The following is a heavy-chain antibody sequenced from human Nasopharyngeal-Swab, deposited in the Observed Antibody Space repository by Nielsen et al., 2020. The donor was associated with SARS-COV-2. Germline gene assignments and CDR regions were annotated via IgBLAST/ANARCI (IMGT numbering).Heavy chain of an antibody. CDR2: IQTDGTEQ. CDR3: ARENHGVFDN. Sequence: GESLKISCAASGFTFNDYGMSWVRQAPGKGLEWVATIQTDGTEQYSVDSVKGRFTISRDNGKNSLYLQMNSLRVEDTAVYYCARENHGVFDNWGQGTLVTVSS. J-gene: IGHJ4*02. CDR1: GFTFNDYG. V-gene: IGHV3-7*01.